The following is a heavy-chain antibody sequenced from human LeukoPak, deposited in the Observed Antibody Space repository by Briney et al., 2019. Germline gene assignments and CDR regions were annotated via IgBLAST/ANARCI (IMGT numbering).Heavy chain of an antibody. V-gene: IGHV3-30*18. J-gene: IGHJ4*02. CDR1: GFTFSRYD. Sequence: GGSLRLSCAASGFTFSRYDMHWVRQAPGKGLDWVAAILKDGSNKYYADSVKGRFTISRDNSKNTLYLQMNSLRAEDTAVYFCAKEGDIVIVPTGVVDYWGQGTLVTVSS. CDR2: ILKDGSNK. CDR3: AKEGDIVIVPTGVVDY. D-gene: IGHD2-2*01.